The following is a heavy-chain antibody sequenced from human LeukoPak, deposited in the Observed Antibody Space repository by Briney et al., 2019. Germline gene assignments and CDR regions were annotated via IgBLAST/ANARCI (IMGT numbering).Heavy chain of an antibody. J-gene: IGHJ4*02. V-gene: IGHV3-7*01. Sequence: GGSLRLSCAASGFTSSSYWMTWVRQAPGKGLEWVANIKQDGSEKYHVDSGKGRFTISRDNAKNSLYLQMHSLRAEDTAVYYCARLGNWATDYWGQGNLVTVSS. CDR1: GFTSSSYW. CDR2: IKQDGSEK. CDR3: ARLGNWATDY. D-gene: IGHD7-27*01.